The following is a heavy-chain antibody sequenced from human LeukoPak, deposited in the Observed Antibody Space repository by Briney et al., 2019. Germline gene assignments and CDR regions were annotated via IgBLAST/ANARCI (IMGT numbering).Heavy chain of an antibody. CDR3: ARYDSTSGGGDY. V-gene: IGHV3-21*01. CDR1: GFTFSSHS. CDR2: ISSSSTYI. Sequence: GGSLRLSCAASGFTFSSHSMNWVRQAPGKGLEWVSYISSSSTYIYYAASVKGRFAISRDNARNSLFLQMNSLRAEDSGIYYCARYDSTSGGGDYWGQGTLVTVSS. D-gene: IGHD3-22*01. J-gene: IGHJ4*02.